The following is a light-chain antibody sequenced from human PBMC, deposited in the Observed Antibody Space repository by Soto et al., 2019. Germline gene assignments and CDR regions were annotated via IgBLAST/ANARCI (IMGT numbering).Light chain of an antibody. J-gene: IGKJ4*01. Sequence: AIRMTQSPSSLSASTGDRVTITCRSIQGIGSYLAWFQQKPGKAPKLLMYAASTLQSGVPSRFSGSGSGTDFTLTINYLQSEDFATYYCQQYYSFPLLTFGGGTKVDI. V-gene: IGKV1-8*01. CDR1: QGIGSY. CDR3: QQYYSFPLLT. CDR2: AAS.